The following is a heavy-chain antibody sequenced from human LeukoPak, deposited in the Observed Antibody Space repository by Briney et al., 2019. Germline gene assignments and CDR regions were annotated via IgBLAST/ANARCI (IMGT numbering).Heavy chain of an antibody. J-gene: IGHJ4*02. D-gene: IGHD3-22*01. CDR2: INHSGST. V-gene: IGHV4-34*01. Sequence: SETLSLTCAVYGGSFSGYYWSWIRQPPGKGLEWIGEINHSGSTNYNPSLKSRVTISVDTSKNQFSLKLSSVTAADTAVYYCARCYYYDSSGYIREGYFDYWGQGTLVTVSS. CDR1: GGSFSGYY. CDR3: ARCYYYDSSGYIREGYFDY.